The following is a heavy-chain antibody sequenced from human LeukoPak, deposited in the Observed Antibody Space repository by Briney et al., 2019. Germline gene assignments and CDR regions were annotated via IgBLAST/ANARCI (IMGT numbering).Heavy chain of an antibody. Sequence: PSETLSLTCTVSGGSISSSSYYWGWIRQPPGKGLEWIGSIYYSGSTNYNPSLKSRVTISVDTSTKQFSLRLSSVTAADTAVYYCARLYQQSKWKYYYYYKDVWGKGTAVTVSS. CDR2: IYYSGST. CDR3: ARLYQQSKWKYYYYYKDV. J-gene: IGHJ6*03. V-gene: IGHV4-39*07. D-gene: IGHD1-1*01. CDR1: GGSISSSSYY.